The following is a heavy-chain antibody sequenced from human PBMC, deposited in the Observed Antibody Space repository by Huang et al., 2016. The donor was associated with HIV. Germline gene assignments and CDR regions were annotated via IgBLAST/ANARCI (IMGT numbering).Heavy chain of an antibody. CDR2: ISEDGRKK. CDR3: ARGASFSYFTLRSGYSPDHDAFDI. D-gene: IGHD3-3*01. V-gene: IGHV3-30*04. Sequence: QVQLVESGGGVVQPGRSLRLSCAASEFTLNNYAVDWVRQAPGKGLGGGAGISEDGRKKHYADSWKDRFTISRDNSKNTLYLQMNSLRPEDTAVYFCARGASFSYFTLRSGYSPDHDAFDIWGQGTVVIVSS. J-gene: IGHJ3*02. CDR1: EFTLNNYA.